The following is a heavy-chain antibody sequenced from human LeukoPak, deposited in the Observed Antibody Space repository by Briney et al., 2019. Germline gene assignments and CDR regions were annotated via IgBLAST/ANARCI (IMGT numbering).Heavy chain of an antibody. Sequence: PSETLSLTCAVYGGSFSGYYWSWIRQPPGKGLEWIGEINHSGSTNYNPSLKSRVTISVDTSKNQFSLKLSSVTAADTAVYYCARIAAHSYYYFDYWGQGTLVTVSS. D-gene: IGHD6-13*01. V-gene: IGHV4-34*01. J-gene: IGHJ4*02. CDR1: GGSFSGYY. CDR3: ARIAAHSYYYFDY. CDR2: INHSGST.